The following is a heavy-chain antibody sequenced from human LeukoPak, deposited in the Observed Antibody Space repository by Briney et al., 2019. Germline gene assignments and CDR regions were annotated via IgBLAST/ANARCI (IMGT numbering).Heavy chain of an antibody. CDR3: ARAPTVVTPNFDY. D-gene: IGHD4-23*01. V-gene: IGHV3-30-3*01. Sequence: GRSLRLSCAASGFTFSSYAMHWVRQAPGKGLEWVAVISYDGSNKYYADSVKGRFTISRDNSKNTLYLRMNSLRAEDTAVYYCARAPTVVTPNFDYWGQGTLVTVSS. CDR1: GFTFSSYA. CDR2: ISYDGSNK. J-gene: IGHJ4*02.